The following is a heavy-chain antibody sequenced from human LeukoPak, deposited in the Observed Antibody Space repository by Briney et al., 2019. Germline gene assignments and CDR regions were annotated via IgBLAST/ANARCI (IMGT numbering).Heavy chain of an antibody. V-gene: IGHV4-39*01. CDR2: IYYSGST. J-gene: IGHJ4*02. CDR1: GGSISSSSYY. CDR3: ARHGNYYDSSGYLPPLDY. D-gene: IGHD3-22*01. Sequence: SETLSLTCTVSGGSISSSSYYWGWIRQPPGTGLEWIGSIYYSGSTYYNPSLKSRVTISVDTSKNQFSLKLSSVTAADTAVYYCARHGNYYDSSGYLPPLDYWGQGTLVTVSS.